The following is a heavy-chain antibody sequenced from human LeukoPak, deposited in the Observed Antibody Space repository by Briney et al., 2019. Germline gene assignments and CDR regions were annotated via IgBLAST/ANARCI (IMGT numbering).Heavy chain of an antibody. D-gene: IGHD2-21*01. J-gene: IGHJ4*02. CDR2: IGVGDNAI. V-gene: IGHV3-48*03. CDR3: ARETAHCGGDCFDY. Sequence: PGGSLRLSCAASGFTFSTYEFNWVRQAPGKGLEWVAYIGVGDNAIYYADSVRGRFTASRDNAQNSLYLEMHSLRVEDMALYYCARETAHCGGDCFDYWGQGTLVTVSS. CDR1: GFTFSTYE.